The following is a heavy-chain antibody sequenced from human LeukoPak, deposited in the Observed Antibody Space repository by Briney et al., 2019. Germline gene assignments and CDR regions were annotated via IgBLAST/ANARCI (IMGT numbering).Heavy chain of an antibody. CDR2: ISWNSGSI. D-gene: IGHD3-10*01. CDR3: AKDLGSGSYNYYYGMDV. Sequence: PGGSLRLSCAASGFTFDDYAMHWVRQAPGKGLEWVSGISWNSGSIGYADSVKGRFTISRDNAKNSLYLQMNSLRAEDTALYYCAKDLGSGSYNYYYGMDVWGQGTTVTVSS. V-gene: IGHV3-9*01. CDR1: GFTFDDYA. J-gene: IGHJ6*02.